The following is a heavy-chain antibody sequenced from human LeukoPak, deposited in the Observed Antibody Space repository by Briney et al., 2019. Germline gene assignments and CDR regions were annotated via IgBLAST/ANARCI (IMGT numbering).Heavy chain of an antibody. CDR3: ARASSSWSVYYYYYYMDV. D-gene: IGHD6-13*01. CDR2: IKQDGSEK. J-gene: IGHJ6*03. Sequence: GGSLRLSCAASGFTFSSYWMSWVRQAPGKGLEGVANIKQDGSEKYYVDSVKGRFTISRDNAKTSLYLQMNSLRAEDTAVYYCARASSSWSVYYYYYYMDVWGKGTTVTVSS. CDR1: GFTFSSYW. V-gene: IGHV3-7*01.